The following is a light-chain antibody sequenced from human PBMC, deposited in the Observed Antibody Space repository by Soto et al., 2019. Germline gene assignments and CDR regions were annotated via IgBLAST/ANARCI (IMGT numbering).Light chain of an antibody. V-gene: IGLV2-14*01. CDR2: EVT. CDR3: SSYTTSAPYV. J-gene: IGLJ1*01. CDR1: SSDVGAYNF. Sequence: QAALNQAGTVSGYPGQSITRSCTGTSSDVGAYNFVSWYQHHPGRAPKLIIYEVTIRPSGVSNRFSGSKSGNTASLTISGLQAEDEADYYCSSYTTSAPYVFGSGTKVTVL.